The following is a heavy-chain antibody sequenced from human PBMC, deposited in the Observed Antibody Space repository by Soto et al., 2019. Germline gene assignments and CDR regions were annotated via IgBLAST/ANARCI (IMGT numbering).Heavy chain of an antibody. CDR3: ARSDPQLWHLDY. D-gene: IGHD5-18*01. V-gene: IGHV3-30-3*01. CDR1: GFTFSSYA. Sequence: PGGSLRLSCAASGFTFSSYAMHWVRQAPGKGLEWVAVISYDGSNKYYADSVKGRFTISRDNSKKTLYLQMNSLRAEDTAVYYCARSDPQLWHLDYWGQGNLVTVSS. J-gene: IGHJ4*02. CDR2: ISYDGSNK.